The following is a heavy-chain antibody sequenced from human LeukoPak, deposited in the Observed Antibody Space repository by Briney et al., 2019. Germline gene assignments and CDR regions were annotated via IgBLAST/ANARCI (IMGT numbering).Heavy chain of an antibody. Sequence: SETLSLTCTVSGGSVSSGSYYWGWIRQPPGKGLEWIGYIYYSGSTNYNPSLKSRVTISVDTSKNQFSLKLSSVTAADTAVYYCARVGGRWLQLPDYWGQGTLVTVSS. V-gene: IGHV4-61*01. CDR2: IYYSGST. CDR3: ARVGGRWLQLPDY. J-gene: IGHJ4*02. CDR1: GGSVSSGSYY. D-gene: IGHD5-24*01.